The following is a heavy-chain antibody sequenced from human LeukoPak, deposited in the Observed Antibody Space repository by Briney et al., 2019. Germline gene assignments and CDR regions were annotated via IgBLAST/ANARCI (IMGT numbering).Heavy chain of an antibody. CDR3: ASNDRRYCSSTSCYGPGY. CDR1: GFTFSDYY. J-gene: IGHJ4*02. Sequence: GGSLRLSCAASGFTFSDYYMSWIRQAPGKGLEWVSYISSSSSYTNYADSVRGRLTISRDNAKHSLYLQMNSLRAEETAVYCCASNDRRYCSSTSCYGPGYWGQGTLVTVSS. V-gene: IGHV3-11*03. CDR2: ISSSSSYT. D-gene: IGHD2-2*01.